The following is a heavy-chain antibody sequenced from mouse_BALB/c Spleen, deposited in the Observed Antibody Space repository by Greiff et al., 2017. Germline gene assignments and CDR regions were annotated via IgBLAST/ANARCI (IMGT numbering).Heavy chain of an antibody. CDR1: GYSFTSYY. D-gene: IGHD1-2*01. CDR3: ARPRITTDAMDY. CDR2: IFPGSGNT. J-gene: IGHJ4*01. V-gene: IGHV1-66*01. Sequence: QVQLQQSGPELVKPGASVKISCKASGYSFTSYYIHWVKQRPGQGLEWIGWIFPGSGNTKYNEKFKGKATLTADTSSSTAYMQLSSLTSEDSAVYYCARPRITTDAMDYWGQGTSVTVSS.